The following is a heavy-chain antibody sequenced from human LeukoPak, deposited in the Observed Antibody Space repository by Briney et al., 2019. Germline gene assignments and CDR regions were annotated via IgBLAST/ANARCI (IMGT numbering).Heavy chain of an antibody. D-gene: IGHD6-19*01. Sequence: PGRSLRLSCAASGFTFSCFGMHWVRQAPGKGLEWVAVISFDGSNKYYADSVKGRFTISRDNSKNTLDLQMNSLRAEDTAVYYCAKATNSGWYYFDYWGQGTLVTVSP. CDR1: GFTFSCFG. CDR2: ISFDGSNK. CDR3: AKATNSGWYYFDY. J-gene: IGHJ4*02. V-gene: IGHV3-30*18.